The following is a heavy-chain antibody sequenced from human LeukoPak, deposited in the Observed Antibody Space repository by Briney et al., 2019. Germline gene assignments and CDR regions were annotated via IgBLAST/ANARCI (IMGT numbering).Heavy chain of an antibody. D-gene: IGHD4-17*01. CDR2: ITSSGNYT. CDR1: GFPGFTFSKNT. Sequence: PGGSLRLPCAVTGFPGFTFSKNTMNWARQAPGKGLEWVWSITSSGNYTYYAASVKGRFTISRDNAKNALFLQMNSLRAEDTAVYYCAHAYGDTDYWGQGTLVTVSS. CDR3: AHAYGDTDY. V-gene: IGHV3-21*01. J-gene: IGHJ4*02.